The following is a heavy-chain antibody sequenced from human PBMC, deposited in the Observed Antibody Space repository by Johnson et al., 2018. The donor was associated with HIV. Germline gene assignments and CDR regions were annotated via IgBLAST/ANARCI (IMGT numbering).Heavy chain of an antibody. D-gene: IGHD3-10*01. V-gene: IGHV3-30*18. CDR3: AKTMAQGEYAFDV. Sequence: YGMHWVRQAPGKGLEWVAVISFDGNNKYYTDSVKGRFTISRDNSRNTLYLQLNSLRDDDTAVYYCAKTMAQGEYAFDVWGQGTLVTVSS. CDR1: YG. J-gene: IGHJ3*01. CDR2: ISFDGNNK.